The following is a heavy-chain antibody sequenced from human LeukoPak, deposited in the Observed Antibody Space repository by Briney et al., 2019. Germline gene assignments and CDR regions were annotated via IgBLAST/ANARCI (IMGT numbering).Heavy chain of an antibody. V-gene: IGHV4-38-2*02. J-gene: IGHJ5*02. D-gene: IGHD5-18*01. CDR1: GYSISSGNY. CDR2: IYHSGST. CDR3: ARDASGYSYGLSWFDP. Sequence: SETLSLTRSVSGYSISSGNYWGWIRLPPGKGLQWIGSIYHSGSTYYNPSLKSRVTMSVDTSKNQFSLKLSSVTAADTAVYYCARDASGYSYGLSWFDPWGQGTLVTVSS.